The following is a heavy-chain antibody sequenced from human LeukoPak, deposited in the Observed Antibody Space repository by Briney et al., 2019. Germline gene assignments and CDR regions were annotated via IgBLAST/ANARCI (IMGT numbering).Heavy chain of an antibody. V-gene: IGHV3-66*01. Sequence: PGGSLRLSCAASGFTFSSYGMSWVRQAPGKGLEWVSVIYSGGSTYYAGSVKGRFTISRDNSKNTLYLQMNSLRAEDTAVYYCARDRPYCSGGSCSPHDAFDIWGQGTMVTVSS. D-gene: IGHD2-15*01. CDR2: IYSGGST. CDR1: GFTFSSYG. J-gene: IGHJ3*02. CDR3: ARDRPYCSGGSCSPHDAFDI.